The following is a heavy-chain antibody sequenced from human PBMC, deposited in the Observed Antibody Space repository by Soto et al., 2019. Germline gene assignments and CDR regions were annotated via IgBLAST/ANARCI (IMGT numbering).Heavy chain of an antibody. V-gene: IGHV3-30*03. CDR2: ISYDGSNK. CDR1: GVRFCISV. J-gene: IGHJ5*02. Sequence: PWGCLRLGCAACGVRFCISVMHWLLQAPGKGLEWVAVISYDGSNKYYADSVKGRFTISGDNSKNTLYPQMNSLRAEDTAVYYCAWPWDCSGGSCYSHPHWFDPWGQGTLVTVSS. D-gene: IGHD2-15*01. CDR3: AWPWDCSGGSCYSHPHWFDP.